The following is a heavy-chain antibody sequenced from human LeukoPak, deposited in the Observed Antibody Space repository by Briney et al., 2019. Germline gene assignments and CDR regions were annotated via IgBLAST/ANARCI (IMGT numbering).Heavy chain of an antibody. J-gene: IGHJ4*02. CDR2: IYTSGST. Sequence: PSETLSLTCTVSGGSISSGSYYWSWVRQPAGKGLEWIGRIYTSGSTTYNSSLKSRVTISLDTSKNHFSLRLSSVTAADTAVYYCARDREVGATGYYFDYWGQGTLVTVSS. D-gene: IGHD1-26*01. CDR1: GGSISSGSYY. V-gene: IGHV4-61*02. CDR3: ARDREVGATGYYFDY.